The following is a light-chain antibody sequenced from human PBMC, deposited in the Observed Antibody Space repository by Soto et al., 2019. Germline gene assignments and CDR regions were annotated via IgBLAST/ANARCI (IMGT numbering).Light chain of an antibody. CDR3: QHYKSYSEA. V-gene: IGKV1-5*03. Sequence: DIQMTHSPSALSGSVGDRVTITCRASQTISSWLAWYQQKPGKAPKLLIYKASTLQSGVPSRFSGSGSGTEFTLTISSLQPDDLATYCCQHYKSYSEAFGQGTKV. CDR1: QTISSW. J-gene: IGKJ1*01. CDR2: KAS.